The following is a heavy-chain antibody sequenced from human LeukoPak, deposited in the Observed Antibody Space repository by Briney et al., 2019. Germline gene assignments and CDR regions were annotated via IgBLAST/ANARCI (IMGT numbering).Heavy chain of an antibody. CDR3: ATSRDSSGYFFVNYFDN. CDR1: GFSFSSYS. D-gene: IGHD3-22*01. CDR2: IVGSSTII. Sequence: GSLSLSCAASGFSFSSYSMSWVRQAPGKGLEWLSYIVGSSTIIYYADSVKGRFTISRDNAQNSLYLQMNSLRAEDTAIYYCATSRDSSGYFFVNYFDNWGQGTLVTVSP. V-gene: IGHV3-48*01. J-gene: IGHJ4*02.